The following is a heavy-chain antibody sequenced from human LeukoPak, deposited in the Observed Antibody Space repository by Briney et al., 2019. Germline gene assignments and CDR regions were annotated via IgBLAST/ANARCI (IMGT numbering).Heavy chain of an antibody. CDR3: ARDRMVRGVIIAHYMDV. D-gene: IGHD3-10*01. Sequence: GASVKVSCKASGYTFTSYAMHWVRQAPGQRLEWMGWINAGNGNTKYSQEFQGRVTMTRDMSTSTGYMGLSSLRSEDTAVYYCARDRMVRGVIIAHYMDVWGKGTTVTVSS. CDR2: INAGNGNT. V-gene: IGHV1-3*03. CDR1: GYTFTSYA. J-gene: IGHJ6*03.